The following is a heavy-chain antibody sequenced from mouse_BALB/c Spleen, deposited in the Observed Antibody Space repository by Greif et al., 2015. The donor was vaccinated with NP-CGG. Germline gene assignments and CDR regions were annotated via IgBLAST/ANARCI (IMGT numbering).Heavy chain of an antibody. CDR3: ARTGTRYWYFDV. V-gene: IGHV1-7*01. Sequence: VKLMESGAELAKPGASVKMSCKAFGYTFTSYWMHWVKQRPGQGLEWIGYINPSTGYTEYNQKFKNKATLTADKSSSTAYMQLSSLTSEDSAVYYCARTGTRYWYFDVWGAGTTVTVSS. CDR2: INPSTGYT. CDR1: GYTFTSYW. D-gene: IGHD2-13*01. J-gene: IGHJ1*01.